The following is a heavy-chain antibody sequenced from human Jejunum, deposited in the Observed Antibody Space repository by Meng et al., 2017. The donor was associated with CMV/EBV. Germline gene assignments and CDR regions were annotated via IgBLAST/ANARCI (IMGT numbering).Heavy chain of an antibody. CDR2: IITNTGGT. Sequence: HVQLVQSGGEVKKPGASVKVSCKASGYTFTGYNMHWVRQAPGQGLEWMGRIITNTGGTNYAQKFQGRVTMTRDTSISTGYMELNSLRSDDTAVYYCARGHNFGFEYWGQGTLVTVSS. V-gene: IGHV1-2*06. CDR1: GYTFTGYN. J-gene: IGHJ4*02. CDR3: ARGHNFGFEY. D-gene: IGHD1-1*01.